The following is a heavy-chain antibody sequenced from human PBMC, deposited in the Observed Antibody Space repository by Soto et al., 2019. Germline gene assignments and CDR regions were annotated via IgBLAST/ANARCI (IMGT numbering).Heavy chain of an antibody. CDR1: GFTFSSYA. V-gene: IGHV3-30-3*01. Sequence: QVPLVESGGGVVQPGRSLRLSCAASGFTFSSYAMHWVRQAPGKGLEWVAVISYDGSNKYYADSVKGRFTISRDNSKNTLYLQMNSLRAEETAVYDGARRGQTYDFDYWGQGTLVTVSS. D-gene: IGHD3-16*01. CDR2: ISYDGSNK. CDR3: ARRGQTYDFDY. J-gene: IGHJ4*02.